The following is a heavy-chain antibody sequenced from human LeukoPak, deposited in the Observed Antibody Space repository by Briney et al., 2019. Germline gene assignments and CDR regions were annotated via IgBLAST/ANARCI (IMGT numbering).Heavy chain of an antibody. CDR3: TRGPIQVWLYYGMDV. V-gene: IGHV3-49*04. CDR1: GFTFGDHA. D-gene: IGHD5-18*01. CDR2: VRSKAYGGTT. J-gene: IGHJ6*02. Sequence: GALRLSCTASGFTFGDHAMGWVRQAPGKGLEWVGFVRSKAYGGTTEYAASVKGRFNISRDDSKSIAYLQMNSLKTEDAAVYYCTRGPIQVWLYYGMDVWGQGTTVIVSS.